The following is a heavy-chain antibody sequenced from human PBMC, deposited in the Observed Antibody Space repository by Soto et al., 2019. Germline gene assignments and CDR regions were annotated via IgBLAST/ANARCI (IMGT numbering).Heavy chain of an antibody. Sequence: QLQLQESGPRLVKPSETLSLTCSVSGGSISSSSYSWGWIRQPPGKGLEWIGTIDYRGSTHYNPSLEGRVAISADTPNNQLSLRLSSVTAADTAVYYCGRQPGHCGSTTCFGYYSVDVWGQGTTVTVS. CDR3: GRQPGHCGSTTCFGYYSVDV. CDR2: IDYRGST. J-gene: IGHJ6*02. D-gene: IGHD2-2*01. V-gene: IGHV4-39*01. CDR1: GGSISSSSYS.